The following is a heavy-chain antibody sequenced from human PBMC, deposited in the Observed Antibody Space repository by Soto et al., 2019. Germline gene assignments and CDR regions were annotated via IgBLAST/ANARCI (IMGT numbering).Heavy chain of an antibody. D-gene: IGHD6-19*01. Sequence: QVQLVESGGGVVQPGRSLRLSCAASGFTFSSYAMHWVRQAPGKGLEWVAVISYDGSNKYYADSVKGRFTISRDNSKTTLYLQMNSLRAEDTAVYYCARDRGVAGPDYWGQGTLVTVSS. CDR3: ARDRGVAGPDY. CDR1: GFTFSSYA. J-gene: IGHJ4*02. V-gene: IGHV3-30-3*01. CDR2: ISYDGSNK.